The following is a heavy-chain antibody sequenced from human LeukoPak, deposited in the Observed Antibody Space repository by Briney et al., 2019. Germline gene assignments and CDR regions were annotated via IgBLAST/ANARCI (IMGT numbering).Heavy chain of an antibody. V-gene: IGHV3-11*01. J-gene: IGHJ4*02. D-gene: IGHD6-19*01. CDR2: ISSSGSTI. CDR1: GFTFSDYY. Sequence: PGGSLRLSCAASGFTFSDYYMSWICQAPGKGLEWVSYISSSGSTIYYADSVKGRFTISRDNAKNSLYLQMNSLRAEDTAVYYCARDLTAVAGTSRYWGQGTLVTVSS. CDR3: ARDLTAVAGTSRY.